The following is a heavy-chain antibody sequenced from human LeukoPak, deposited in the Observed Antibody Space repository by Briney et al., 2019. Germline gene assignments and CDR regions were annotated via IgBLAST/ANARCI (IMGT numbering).Heavy chain of an antibody. CDR3: ARVTMVRGVITRYNWFDP. D-gene: IGHD3-10*01. CDR2: INPNSGGT. Sequence: ASVQVSCKASGYTFTGYYMHWVRQAPGQGLEWMGWINPNSGGTNYAQKFQGRVTMTRDTSISTAYMQLSRLRSDDTAVYYCARVTMVRGVITRYNWFDPWGQGTLVTASS. V-gene: IGHV1-2*02. J-gene: IGHJ5*02. CDR1: GYTFTGYY.